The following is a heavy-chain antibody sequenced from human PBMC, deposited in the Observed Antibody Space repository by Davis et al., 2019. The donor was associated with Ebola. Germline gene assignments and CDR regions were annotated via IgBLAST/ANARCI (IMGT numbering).Heavy chain of an antibody. CDR1: GYTFTSYD. Sequence: SVKVSCKASGYTFTSYDINWVRQAPGQGLEWMGGIIPLFGTTNYAQKFRGRVMITADKSTRIAYMELNSLTSEDTAVYYCARGPSVATAHYFDYWGQGTLVTVSS. D-gene: IGHD2-21*02. V-gene: IGHV1-69*06. CDR3: ARGPSVATAHYFDY. J-gene: IGHJ4*02. CDR2: IIPLFGTT.